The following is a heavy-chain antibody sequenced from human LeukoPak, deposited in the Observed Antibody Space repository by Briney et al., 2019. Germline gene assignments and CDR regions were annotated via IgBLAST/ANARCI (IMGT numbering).Heavy chain of an antibody. D-gene: IGHD4-11*01. J-gene: IGHJ5*02. CDR3: ARRPYSFNWFDP. CDR1: GGSISSSSYY. CDR2: IYYSGST. Sequence: PSETLSLTCTVSGGSISSSSYYWGRIRQPPGKGLEWIGSIYYSGSTYYNPSLRSRVTISVDTPKNLFSLKLSSVTAADTAVYYCARRPYSFNWFDPWGQGTLVTVSS. V-gene: IGHV4-39*01.